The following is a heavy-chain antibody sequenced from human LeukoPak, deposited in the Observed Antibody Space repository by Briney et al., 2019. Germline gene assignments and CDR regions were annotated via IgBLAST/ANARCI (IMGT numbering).Heavy chain of an antibody. CDR3: ATSNDAKIAPFDH. Sequence: SETLSLTCTVSGVSMSAYQWSWVRQSPEKGLEWIGCINTKGETSYNPSLKSRVTTSVDTSKSQFSLRLTSVTAADTAVYYCATSNDAKIAPFDHWSQGAPVTVSS. J-gene: IGHJ4*02. D-gene: IGHD4/OR15-4a*01. CDR2: INTKGET. CDR1: GVSMSAYQ. V-gene: IGHV4-4*09.